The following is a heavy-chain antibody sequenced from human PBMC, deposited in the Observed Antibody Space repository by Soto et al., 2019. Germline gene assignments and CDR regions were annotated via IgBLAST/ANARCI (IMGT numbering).Heavy chain of an antibody. CDR2: FDPEDGET. CDR3: ATSSGGSGWLSQALDY. V-gene: IGHV1-24*01. Sequence: ASVKVSCKVSGYTLTELSMHWVRQAPGKGLEWMGGFDPEDGETIYAQKFQGRVTMTEDTSTDTAYMELSSLRSEDTAVYYCATSSGGSGWLSQALDYWGQGTLVTV. J-gene: IGHJ4*02. D-gene: IGHD3-10*01. CDR1: GYTLTELS.